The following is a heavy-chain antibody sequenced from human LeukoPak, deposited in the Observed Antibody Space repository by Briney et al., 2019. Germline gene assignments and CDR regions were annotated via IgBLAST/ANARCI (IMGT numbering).Heavy chain of an antibody. CDR3: ARVYSSGWPAGSWFDP. CDR2: ISAYNGNT. D-gene: IGHD6-19*01. Sequence: ASVTVSCKASGYTFTSYGISWVRQAPGQGLEWMGWISAYNGNTNYAQKLQGRVTMTTDTSTSTAYMELRSLRSDDTAVYYCARVYSSGWPAGSWFDPWAREPWSPSPQ. J-gene: IGHJ5*02. CDR1: GYTFTSYG. V-gene: IGHV1-18*01.